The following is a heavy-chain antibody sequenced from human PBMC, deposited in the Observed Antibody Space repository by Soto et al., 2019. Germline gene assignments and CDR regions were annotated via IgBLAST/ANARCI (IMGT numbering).Heavy chain of an antibody. CDR2: IYHSGGT. D-gene: IGHD3-10*01. CDR3: ARAGYYGSGSYYGYYYGMDV. V-gene: IGHV4-4*02. J-gene: IGHJ6*02. Sequence: SETLSLTCAVSGGSMITPNWWSWVRQPPGKGLEWIGEIYHSGGTNYNPSLKSRVTISVDTSKNQFSLRLSSVTAADTAVYYCARAGYYGSGSYYGYYYGMDVWGQGTTVTVSS. CDR1: GGSMITPNW.